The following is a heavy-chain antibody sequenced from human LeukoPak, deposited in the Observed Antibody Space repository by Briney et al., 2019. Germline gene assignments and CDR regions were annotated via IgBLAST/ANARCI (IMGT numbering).Heavy chain of an antibody. CDR1: GFTFSSYD. Sequence: GGYLRCSCAASGFTFSSYDMTWVRQAPGHGLKWISYINNIDGTVYYADSVKGRFTISTDNAKNSLSLQMTNLSAEDTAVYCARSQTGTWEMYYFDYWGQGTLVTVSS. J-gene: IGHJ4*02. D-gene: IGHD1-1*01. CDR3: ARSQTGTWEMYYFDY. CDR2: INNIDGTV. V-gene: IGHV3-48*03.